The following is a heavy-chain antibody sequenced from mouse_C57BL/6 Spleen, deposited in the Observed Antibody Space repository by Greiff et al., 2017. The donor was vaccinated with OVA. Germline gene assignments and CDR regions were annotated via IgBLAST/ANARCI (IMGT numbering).Heavy chain of an antibody. J-gene: IGHJ4*01. Sequence: QVQLQQPGAELVKPGASVKLSCKASGYTFTSYWMQWVKQRPGQGLEWIGEIDPSDSYTNYNQKFKGKATLTVDTSSSTAYMQLSSLTSEDSAVYSCAGSNYLAMDYWGQGTSVTVSA. CDR2: IDPSDSYT. CDR1: GYTFTSYW. V-gene: IGHV1-50*01. CDR3: AGSNYLAMDY. D-gene: IGHD2-5*01.